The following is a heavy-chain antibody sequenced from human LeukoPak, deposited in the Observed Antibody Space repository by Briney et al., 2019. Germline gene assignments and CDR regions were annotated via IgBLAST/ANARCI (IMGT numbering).Heavy chain of an antibody. CDR3: ARHRAYSSSSPFDY. D-gene: IGHD6-6*01. CDR2: IYYTGST. J-gene: IGHJ4*02. CDR1: GGSISSLY. V-gene: IGHV4-59*08. Sequence: SETLSLTCSVSGGSISSLYWSWIRQPPGKGLEWIGYIYYTGSTNYNPSLKSRVTMFVDMFKNQFSLRLSSVTAADTAVYYCARHRAYSSSSPFDYWGQGTLVTVSS.